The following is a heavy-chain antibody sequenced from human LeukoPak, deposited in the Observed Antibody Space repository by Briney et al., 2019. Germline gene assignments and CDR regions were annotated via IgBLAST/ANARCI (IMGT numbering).Heavy chain of an antibody. V-gene: IGHV3-11*04. D-gene: IGHD5-24*01. CDR3: ARVHNTIY. J-gene: IGHJ4*02. CDR2: ISSSSRSV. CDR1: GFTLNDYY. Sequence: PGRSLRLSCAGSGFTLNDYYVNWLRQAPGKGLEWIAYISSSSRSVNYADSVKGRFTLSRDYAKNSVNLDMTSLRGEDTAIYYCARVHNTIYWGQGVLVTVPS.